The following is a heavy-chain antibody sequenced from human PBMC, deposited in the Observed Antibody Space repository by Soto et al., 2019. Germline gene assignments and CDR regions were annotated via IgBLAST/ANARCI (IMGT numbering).Heavy chain of an antibody. V-gene: IGHV4-34*01. D-gene: IGHD3-10*01. CDR2: INHSGST. Sequence: SETLSLTCAVYGGSFSGYYWSWIRQPPGKGLEWIGEINHSGSTNYNPSLKSRVTISVDTSKNQFSLKLSSVTAADTAVYYCARGVGSYGSGSYNYYYYYYGMDVWGQGTTVTVSS. CDR1: GGSFSGYY. J-gene: IGHJ6*02. CDR3: ARGVGSYGSGSYNYYYYYYGMDV.